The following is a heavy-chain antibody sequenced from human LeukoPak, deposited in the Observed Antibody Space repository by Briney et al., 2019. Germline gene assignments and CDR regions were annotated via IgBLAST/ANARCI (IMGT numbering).Heavy chain of an antibody. J-gene: IGHJ6*04. V-gene: IGHV3-23*01. CDR2: ISGSGGST. CDR3: AELGITMIGGV. D-gene: IGHD3-10*02. Sequence: GGTLRLSCAASGFTFSSYGMNWVRQAPGKGLEWVSTISGSGGSTYYADSVKGRFTISRDNAKNSLYLQMNSLRAEDTAVYYCAELGITMIGGVWGKGTTVTISS. CDR1: GFTFSSYG.